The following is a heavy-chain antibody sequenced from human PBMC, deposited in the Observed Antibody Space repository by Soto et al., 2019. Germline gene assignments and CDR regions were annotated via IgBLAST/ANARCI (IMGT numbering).Heavy chain of an antibody. CDR2: IYYSGST. D-gene: IGHD3-10*01. CDR3: ARYGSGPDNWFDP. V-gene: IGHV4-39*01. J-gene: IGHJ5*02. Sequence: SETLSLTCTVSGGSISSSNYYWGWIRQPPGKGLEWIGSIYYSGSTYYNSSLKSRATISVDTSKNQFSLRLTSVTAADTAVYYCARYGSGPDNWFDPWGQGTLVTVSS. CDR1: GGSISSSNYY.